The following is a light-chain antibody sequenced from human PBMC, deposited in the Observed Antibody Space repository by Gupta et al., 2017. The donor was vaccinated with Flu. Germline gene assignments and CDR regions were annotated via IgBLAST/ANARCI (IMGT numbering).Light chain of an antibody. CDR1: SLRSYY. CDR3: NSRDSSGNHYVV. J-gene: IGLJ2*01. CDR2: GKN. Sequence: SSELTQDPAVSVALGQTVRITCQGDSLRSYYASWYQQKPGQAPVLVIYGKNNRPSEIPDRFSGSSSGNTASLTITGAQAEDEADYYCNSRDSSGNHYVVFGGGTKLTVL. V-gene: IGLV3-19*01.